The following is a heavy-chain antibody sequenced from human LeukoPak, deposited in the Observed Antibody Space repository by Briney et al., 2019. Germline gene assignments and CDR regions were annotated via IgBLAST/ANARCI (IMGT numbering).Heavy chain of an antibody. V-gene: IGHV3-23*01. D-gene: IGHD3-3*01. J-gene: IGHJ6*03. CDR2: ISCSGGST. CDR3: ANANYDFWSGYSLLYYYYYMDV. CDR1: GFTLSSHG. Sequence: GGTLELSCAAPGFTLSSHGMSWGRQAPGKGLEWGSAISCSGGSTYYADSVKGRFTISRDNSKNTLYLQMNSLRAEDTAVYYCANANYDFWSGYSLLYYYYYMDVWGKGTTVTVSS.